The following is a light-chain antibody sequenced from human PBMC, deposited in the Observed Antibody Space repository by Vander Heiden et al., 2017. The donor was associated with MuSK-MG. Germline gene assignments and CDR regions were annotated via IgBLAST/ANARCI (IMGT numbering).Light chain of an antibody. V-gene: IGKV1-17*01. Sequence: DIQMTQSPSSLSASVGDRVTITCRASQGIRNALAWFQLKPGQAPKRLIYTASTLQNGVPSRFSGIGSGTEFTLTISSLQPEDIAAYFCRQYNSYPLTFGGGTRVEIK. CDR1: QGIRNA. J-gene: IGKJ4*01. CDR3: RQYNSYPLT. CDR2: TAS.